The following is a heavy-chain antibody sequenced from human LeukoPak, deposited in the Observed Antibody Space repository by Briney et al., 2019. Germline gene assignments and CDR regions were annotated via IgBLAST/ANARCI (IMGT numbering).Heavy chain of an antibody. Sequence: GESLKISCKASGYSFGDYYLGWVRQTPGKGLEWMGIIWPGDSNSRYSPSFQSQVTFSADKSINSAFLHWSSLRASDTAMYYCTTGFRGDGQTDDAFDIWGQGTMVIVSS. CDR2: IWPGDSNS. V-gene: IGHV5-51*01. J-gene: IGHJ3*02. CDR1: GYSFGDYY. CDR3: TTGFRGDGQTDDAFDI. D-gene: IGHD1-1*01.